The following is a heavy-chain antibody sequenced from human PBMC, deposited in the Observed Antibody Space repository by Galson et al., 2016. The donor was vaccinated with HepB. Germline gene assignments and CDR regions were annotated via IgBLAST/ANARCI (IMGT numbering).Heavy chain of an antibody. CDR1: GGSINSYY. D-gene: IGHD3-3*01. CDR2: VYNSGST. CDR3: ASGDFWSGYSCFDQ. Sequence: LSLTCTFSGGSINSYYWSWIRQPAGKTLEWIGRVYNSGSTNYNPSLKSRVIMSVDTSKNQFSLKLGSVTAADTAVYYCASGDFWSGYSCFDQWGQGTMVTVSS. J-gene: IGHJ4*02. V-gene: IGHV4-4*07.